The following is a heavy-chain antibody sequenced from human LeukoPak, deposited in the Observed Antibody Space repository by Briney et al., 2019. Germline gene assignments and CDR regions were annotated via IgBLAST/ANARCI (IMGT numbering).Heavy chain of an antibody. Sequence: SETLSLTCAVYGGSFSGYYWGWIRQPPGKGLEWIGSIYYSGSTYYNPSLKSRVTISVDTSKNQFSLKLSSVTAADTAVYYCARVAYYYDSSGYRNWFDPWGQGTLVTVSS. V-gene: IGHV4-34*01. D-gene: IGHD3-22*01. CDR3: ARVAYYYDSSGYRNWFDP. J-gene: IGHJ5*02. CDR1: GGSFSGYY. CDR2: IYYSGST.